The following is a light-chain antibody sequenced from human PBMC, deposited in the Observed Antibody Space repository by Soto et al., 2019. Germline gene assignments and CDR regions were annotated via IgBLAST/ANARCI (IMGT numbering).Light chain of an antibody. J-gene: IGKJ2*01. V-gene: IGKV3-20*01. Sequence: EIVLTQSPGTLSLSPGERVTLSCRASQSVSSNYLAWYQQKPGQAPRLLIYGASSRATGVPDRFSGSGSGTDFTLTISRLEPEDFAVYSCQQYGSSPYSFGQGTKLEI. CDR3: QQYGSSPYS. CDR1: QSVSSNY. CDR2: GAS.